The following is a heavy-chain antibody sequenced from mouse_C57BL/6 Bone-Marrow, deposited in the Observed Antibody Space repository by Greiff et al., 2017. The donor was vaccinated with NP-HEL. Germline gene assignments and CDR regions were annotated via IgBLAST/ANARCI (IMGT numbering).Heavy chain of an antibody. J-gene: IGHJ2*01. Sequence: VQLQQSGAELVRPGSSVKMSCKTSGYTFTSYVINWVKQRPGQGLEWIGYIYIGNGYTEYNEKFKGKATLTSATSSSTAYMQLSSLTCEDSVIYFCAILEEVNWDLYYFGDWGQGNTLTVAS. CDR3: AILEEVNWDLYYFGD. CDR2: IYIGNGYT. CDR1: GYTFTSYV. V-gene: IGHV1-58*01. D-gene: IGHD4-1*02.